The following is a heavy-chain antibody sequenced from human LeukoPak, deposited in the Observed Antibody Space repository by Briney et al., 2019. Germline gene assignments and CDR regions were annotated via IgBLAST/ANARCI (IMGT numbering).Heavy chain of an antibody. CDR1: GFTFSDYN. CDR2: ISRSGSTK. D-gene: IGHD3-10*01. V-gene: IGHV3-11*01. CDR3: ARESGTHRWFGELPTHYWFDP. Sequence: GGSLRLSCAASGFTFSDYNMRWIRQAPGKGLEWVSSISRSGSTKYYADSVKGRFTISRDNAKNSLFLQMNSLRAEDTAVYYCARESGTHRWFGELPTHYWFDPWGQGTLVTVSS. J-gene: IGHJ5*02.